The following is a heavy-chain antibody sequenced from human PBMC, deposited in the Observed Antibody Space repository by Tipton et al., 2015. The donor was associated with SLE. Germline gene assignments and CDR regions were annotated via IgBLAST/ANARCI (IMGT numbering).Heavy chain of an antibody. V-gene: IGHV3-23*01. CDR3: ATRGDFWSGYGFDM. J-gene: IGHJ3*02. Sequence: AVSGVTFSSYAMSWVRQAPGKGLEWVSTISGSGGSTYHADSVKGRFTISRDNSKNTLYLQMNSLRAEDTAIYYCATRGDFWSGYGFDMWGQGTMVTVSS. CDR2: ISGSGGST. CDR1: GVTFSSYA. D-gene: IGHD3-3*01.